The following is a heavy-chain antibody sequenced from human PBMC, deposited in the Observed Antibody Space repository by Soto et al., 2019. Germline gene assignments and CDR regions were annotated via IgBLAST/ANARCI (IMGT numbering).Heavy chain of an antibody. D-gene: IGHD3-10*01. Sequence: SETLSLTCTVSGGSISSGDYYWSWIRQPPGKGLEWIGYIYYSGSTYYNPSLKSRVTISVDTSKNQFSLKLSSVTAADTAVYYCARVMLLWFGESLSPNWFDPWGQGTLVTVSS. V-gene: IGHV4-30-4*01. CDR3: ARVMLLWFGESLSPNWFDP. J-gene: IGHJ5*02. CDR1: GGSISSGDYY. CDR2: IYYSGST.